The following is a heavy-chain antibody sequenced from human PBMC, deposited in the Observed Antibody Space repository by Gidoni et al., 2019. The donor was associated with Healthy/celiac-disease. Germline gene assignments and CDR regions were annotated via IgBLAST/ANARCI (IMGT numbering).Heavy chain of an antibody. Sequence: QVQLVESGGGVVQPGRSLRLSCAASGFTFSSYGMHWVRQAPGKGLEWVAVIWYDGSNKYYADSVKGRFTISRDNSKNTLYLQMNSLRAEDTAVYYCAREGKTGLVDYYYYGMDVWGQGTTVTVSS. CDR3: AREGKTGLVDYYYYGMDV. D-gene: IGHD6-19*01. V-gene: IGHV3-33*01. CDR1: GFTFSSYG. J-gene: IGHJ6*02. CDR2: IWYDGSNK.